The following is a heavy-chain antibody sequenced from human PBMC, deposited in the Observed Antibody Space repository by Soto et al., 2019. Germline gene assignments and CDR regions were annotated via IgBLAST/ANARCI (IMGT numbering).Heavy chain of an antibody. CDR2: IKSKTDGGTT. CDR3: TTGDIYDSSGYYREV. V-gene: IGHV3-15*01. D-gene: IGHD3-22*01. J-gene: IGHJ4*02. Sequence: GESLKISCAASGFTFSNAWMSWVRQAPGKGLEWVGRIKSKTDGGTTDYAAPVKGRFTISRDDSKNTLYLQMNSLKTEDTAVYYCTTGDIYDSSGYYREVGGQGTLVTVSS. CDR1: GFTFSNAW.